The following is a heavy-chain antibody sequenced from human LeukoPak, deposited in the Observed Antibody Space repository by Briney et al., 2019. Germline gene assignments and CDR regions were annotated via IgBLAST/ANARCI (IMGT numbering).Heavy chain of an antibody. Sequence: GGSLRLSCAASGFTFDDYAMHWVRQAPGKGLEWVSGISWNSGSIGYADSVKGRFTISRDNAKNSLYLQMNSLRAEDTALYYCAKDQLMTVTGDYWGQGTLVTVSS. D-gene: IGHD2-21*02. J-gene: IGHJ4*02. CDR2: ISWNSGSI. V-gene: IGHV3-9*01. CDR3: AKDQLMTVTGDY. CDR1: GFTFDDYA.